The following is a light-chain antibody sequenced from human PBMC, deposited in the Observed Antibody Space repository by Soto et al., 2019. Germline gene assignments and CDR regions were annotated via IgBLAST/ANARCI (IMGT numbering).Light chain of an antibody. CDR1: QSISSY. CDR3: QQSYSTPLT. CDR2: AAS. J-gene: IGKJ5*01. Sequence: DIQMTQSPSSLSASVGDRVTITCRASQSISSYLNWYQQKQGKXXKXXIYAASSLQSGVPSRFSVIVSGTDLTITISSLQPEDGETYDGQQSYSTPLTFGQGTRLEIK. V-gene: IGKV1-39*01.